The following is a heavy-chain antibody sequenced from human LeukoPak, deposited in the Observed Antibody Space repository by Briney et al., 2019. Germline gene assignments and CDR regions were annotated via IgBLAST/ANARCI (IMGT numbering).Heavy chain of an antibody. CDR2: IYYSGST. CDR3: ARAGYNWNYLNY. J-gene: IGHJ4*02. CDR1: GGSISSYY. V-gene: IGHV4-59*12. D-gene: IGHD1-20*01. Sequence: SETLSLTCTVSGGSISSYYWSWIRQPPGKGLEWIGYIYYSGSTNYNPSLKSRVTISVDTSKNQFSLKLSSVTAADTAVYYCARAGYNWNYLNYWGQGTLVTVSS.